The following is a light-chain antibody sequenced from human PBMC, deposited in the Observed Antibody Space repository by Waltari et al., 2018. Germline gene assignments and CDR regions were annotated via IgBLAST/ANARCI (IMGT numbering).Light chain of an antibody. CDR3: SSHAITQTLVT. Sequence: QPALTQPASVSASLGQSVTIPCTGDATGVGGSKYVAWYQKRPGEVPKLLIYDVTERPSGVSSRFSGSKSGITASLTISDLQADDEGDYYCSSHAITQTLVTFGGGTKLTVL. V-gene: IGLV2-14*01. CDR2: DVT. CDR1: ATGVGGSKY. J-gene: IGLJ2*01.